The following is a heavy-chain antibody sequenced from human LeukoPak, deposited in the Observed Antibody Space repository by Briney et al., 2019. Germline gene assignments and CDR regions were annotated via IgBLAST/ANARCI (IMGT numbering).Heavy chain of an antibody. J-gene: IGHJ4*02. D-gene: IGHD3-10*01. CDR3: ARGSVLWFGESLNDY. CDR2: INPNSGGT. CDR1: GYTFTGYY. V-gene: IGHV1-2*02. Sequence: ASVKVSCKASGYTFTGYYMHWVRQAPGQGLEWMGWINPNSGGTNYAQKFQGRVTMTRDTSISTAYMELSRLRSDDTAVYYCARGSVLWFGESLNDYWGQGTLVTVSS.